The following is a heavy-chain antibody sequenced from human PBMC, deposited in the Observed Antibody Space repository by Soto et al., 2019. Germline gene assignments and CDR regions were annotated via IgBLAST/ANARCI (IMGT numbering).Heavy chain of an antibody. Sequence: LTQTLSLTFAISGDSVSSNTSAWNCIRSSPSRGLEWLGRTYYRSNWRHDYAVSVKSRITVNPDTSKSHFSLQLNSVTPDDTAVYYCARGVAGSGFDLWGQGTLVTVSS. J-gene: IGHJ4*02. CDR3: ARGVAGSGFDL. CDR1: GDSVSSNTSA. D-gene: IGHD6-19*01. CDR2: TYYRSNWRH. V-gene: IGHV6-1*01.